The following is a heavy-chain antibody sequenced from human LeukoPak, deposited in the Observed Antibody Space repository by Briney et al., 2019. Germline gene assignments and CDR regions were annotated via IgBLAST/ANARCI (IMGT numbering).Heavy chain of an antibody. J-gene: IGHJ4*02. CDR2: IYYSGST. CDR1: GGSISSGSYY. V-gene: IGHV4-39*07. Sequence: SETLSLTCTVSGGSISSGSYYWGWIRQPPGKGLEWIGSIYYSGSTYYNPSLKSRVTISVDTSKNQFSLKLSSVTAADTAVYYCARISIAAAQGDYWGQGTLVTVSS. CDR3: ARISIAAAQGDY. D-gene: IGHD6-13*01.